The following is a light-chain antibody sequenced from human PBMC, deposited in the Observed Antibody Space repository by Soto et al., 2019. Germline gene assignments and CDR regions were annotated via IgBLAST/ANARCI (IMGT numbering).Light chain of an antibody. Sequence: VLTQSPATLSLSPGERATLSCRASQSIHTSLAWYQQKPGQPPRLVVYDSTLRANGVPDRFGGSRSGTDFTLTISRLEPEDFAVYYCQQYGSSPGTFGQGTKVDIK. CDR2: DST. J-gene: IGKJ1*01. V-gene: IGKV3-20*01. CDR3: QQYGSSPGT. CDR1: QSIHTS.